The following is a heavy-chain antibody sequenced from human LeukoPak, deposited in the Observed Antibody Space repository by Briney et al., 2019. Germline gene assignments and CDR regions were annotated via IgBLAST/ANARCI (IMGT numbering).Heavy chain of an antibody. J-gene: IGHJ4*02. D-gene: IGHD2-15*01. V-gene: IGHV1-69*05. CDR1: GGTFNNYA. Sequence: ASVKVSCKASGGTFNNYAITWVRQAPGQGLEWMGGIIPFFATVNYAQRFQGRVTITTDESTSTAYMELSGLRSEDTAVYYCADAARGYFDYWGQGTLVTVSS. CDR3: ADAARGYFDY. CDR2: IIPFFATV.